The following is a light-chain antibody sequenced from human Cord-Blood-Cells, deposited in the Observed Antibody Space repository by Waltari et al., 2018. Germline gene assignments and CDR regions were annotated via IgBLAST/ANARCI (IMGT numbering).Light chain of an antibody. V-gene: IGKV3-20*01. CDR3: QQYGSSSLT. CDR2: GAS. Sequence: EIVLTQSPGTLSLSPGERATLSCRASQSVRSSYLAWYQQKPGQAPRLLIYGASSTATGIPDRFSGSGSGTDFTLTISRLEPEDFAVYYCQQYGSSSLTFGGGTKVEIK. CDR1: QSVRSSY. J-gene: IGKJ4*01.